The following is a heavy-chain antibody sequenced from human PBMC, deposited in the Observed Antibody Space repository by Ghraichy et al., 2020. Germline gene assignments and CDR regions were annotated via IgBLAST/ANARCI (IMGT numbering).Heavy chain of an antibody. Sequence: GESLNISCAASGFTFSSYAMHWVRQAPGKGLEWVAVISYDGSNKYYADSVKGRFTISRDNSKNTLYLQMNSLRAEDTAVYYCARESYSYGPNDYFDYWGQGTLVTVSS. D-gene: IGHD5-18*01. CDR1: GFTFSSYA. CDR2: ISYDGSNK. V-gene: IGHV3-30*04. CDR3: ARESYSYGPNDYFDY. J-gene: IGHJ4*02.